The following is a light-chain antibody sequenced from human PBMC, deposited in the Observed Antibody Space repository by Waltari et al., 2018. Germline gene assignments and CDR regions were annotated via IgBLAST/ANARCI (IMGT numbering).Light chain of an antibody. J-gene: IGLJ3*02. Sequence: SALTQPRSVSGSPGQSVPFPCTGTTSDVGGYKYVSWYQHHPGKAPKLMIFDVTQLPAGVPDRFSGSNSAHTASLTISWLQAEDEADYYCCSFAGTYTWVFGGGTKVTVL. V-gene: IGLV2-11*01. CDR1: TSDVGGYKY. CDR2: DVT. CDR3: CSFAGTYTWV.